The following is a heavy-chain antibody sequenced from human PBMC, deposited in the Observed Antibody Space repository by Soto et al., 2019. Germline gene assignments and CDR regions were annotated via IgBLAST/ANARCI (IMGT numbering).Heavy chain of an antibody. Sequence: ASVKVSCKASGYTFTGYYMHGVRQAPGQGLEWMGWINPNSGGTNYAQKFQGRVTMTRDTSISTAYMELSRLRSDDTAVYYCATYDVGYCSSTSCPATYYHYGMDVCGQGTTVTVSS. CDR2: INPNSGGT. V-gene: IGHV1-2*02. CDR1: GYTFTGYY. CDR3: ATYDVGYCSSTSCPATYYHYGMDV. D-gene: IGHD2-2*01. J-gene: IGHJ6*02.